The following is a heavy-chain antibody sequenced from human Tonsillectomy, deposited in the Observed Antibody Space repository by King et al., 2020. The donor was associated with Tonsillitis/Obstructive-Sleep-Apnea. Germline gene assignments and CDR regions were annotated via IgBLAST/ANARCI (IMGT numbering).Heavy chain of an antibody. CDR3: ARDGGLTVTGDY. V-gene: IGHV3-30*04. CDR2: ISYDGSNK. J-gene: IGHJ4*02. D-gene: IGHD4-11*01. Sequence: VQLVESGGGVVQPGRSLRLSCAASGFTFSSYAMHWVRQAPGKGLEWVAVISYDGSNKYYADSVKGRFTISRDNSKNTLYLQMNSLRAEDTAVYYCARDGGLTVTGDYWGQGTLVTVSS. CDR1: GFTFSSYA.